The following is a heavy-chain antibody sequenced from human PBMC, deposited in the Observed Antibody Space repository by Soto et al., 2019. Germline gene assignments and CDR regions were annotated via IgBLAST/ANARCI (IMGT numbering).Heavy chain of an antibody. V-gene: IGHV3-53*01. CDR3: AKATATGGGAFDI. CDR1: GFDVKDHY. Sequence: GGSLRLSCAVSGFDVKDHYMSWVRQAPGKGLEWVSTILVDGRTFYVDSVKGRFTISRDSSQNTVYLQMNSLTAGDTALYYCAKATATGGGAFDICGQGTMVTVSS. CDR2: ILVDGRT. J-gene: IGHJ3*02. D-gene: IGHD2-8*02.